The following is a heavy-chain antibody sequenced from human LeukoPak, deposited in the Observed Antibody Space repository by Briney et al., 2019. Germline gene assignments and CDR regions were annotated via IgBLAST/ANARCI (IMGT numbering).Heavy chain of an antibody. V-gene: IGHV1-2*02. Sequence: ASVKVSCKASGYTFTAYHLHWVRRAPGQGGEGRGWVHPNSGETNYAQKFQGRGTMTRDTAISTAYMELSTLRLDDTAVYYCTCGSGINFDYWGQGTLVTVSS. J-gene: IGHJ4*02. CDR2: VHPNSGET. D-gene: IGHD6-19*01. CDR1: GYTFTAYH. CDR3: TCGSGINFDY.